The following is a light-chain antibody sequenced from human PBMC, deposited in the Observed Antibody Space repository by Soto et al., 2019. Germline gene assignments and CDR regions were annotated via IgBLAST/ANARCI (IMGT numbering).Light chain of an antibody. V-gene: IGKV4-1*01. CDR1: QSVLYSPDNKNC. Sequence: IVMTQSPESLAVSLGERATVNCKSSQSVLYSPDNKNCLAWYQQKPGQPPKLLIYGASTRESGVPDRFSGSGSATDFTLTISSLQAEDVAVYFCQQYYTIPRTFGQGTKVEIK. J-gene: IGKJ1*01. CDR2: GAS. CDR3: QQYYTIPRT.